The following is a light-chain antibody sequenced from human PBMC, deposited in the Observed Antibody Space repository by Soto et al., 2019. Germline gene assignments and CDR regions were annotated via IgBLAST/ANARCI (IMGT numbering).Light chain of an antibody. J-gene: IGLJ1*01. V-gene: IGLV2-11*01. Sequence: QSVLTQPRSVSGSPGQSVTISYTGASSDVGGYNSVSWYQQHPVKAPKLMIYDVNKRPSGVPDRFSGSKSGNTASLTISGLQTEDEADYYCCSYAGTSYVFGTGTKVTVL. CDR1: SSDVGGYNS. CDR3: CSYAGTSYV. CDR2: DVN.